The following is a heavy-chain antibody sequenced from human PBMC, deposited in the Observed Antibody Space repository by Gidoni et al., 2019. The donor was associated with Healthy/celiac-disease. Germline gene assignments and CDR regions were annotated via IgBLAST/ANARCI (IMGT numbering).Heavy chain of an antibody. V-gene: IGHV3-53*04. D-gene: IGHD2-15*01. CDR2: IYSGGST. CDR1: GFTLRTNS. CDR3: ARDMRGRYCSGGSCYEGNWFDP. Sequence: EVPLVESGGGLVQPGGSLRLSCAASGFTLRTNSMRWVRQAPGKGREWVSVIYSGGSTYYADSVKGRFTISRHNSKNTLYLQMNSRRAEDTAVYYCARDMRGRYCSGGSCYEGNWFDPWGQGTLVTVSS. J-gene: IGHJ5*02.